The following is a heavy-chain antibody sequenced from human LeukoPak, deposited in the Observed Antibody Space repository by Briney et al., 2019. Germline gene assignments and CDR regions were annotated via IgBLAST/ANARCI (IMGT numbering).Heavy chain of an antibody. CDR1: GYTFTSYY. Sequence: GASVKVSCKASGYTFTSYYMHWVRQAPGRGLEWMGIINPSVGSTRYAQEFQGGVTMTRDTSTSTVYMELSSLRSDDTAVYYCASRGSYYEFDYWGQGTLVTVSS. V-gene: IGHV1-46*01. CDR3: ASRGSYYEFDY. CDR2: INPSVGST. J-gene: IGHJ4*02. D-gene: IGHD1-26*01.